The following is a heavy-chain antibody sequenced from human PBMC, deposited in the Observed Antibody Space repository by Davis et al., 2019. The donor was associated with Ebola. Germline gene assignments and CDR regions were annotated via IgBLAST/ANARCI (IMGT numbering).Heavy chain of an antibody. CDR1: GFTFSSSA. V-gene: IGHV3-23*01. CDR2: IGGGGGSI. J-gene: IGHJ4*02. Sequence: GESLTISCAASGFTFSSSAMSWGRQAPGKGLEWVSSIGGGGGSIYSADSVKGRFTISRDNSKNTLYLQMNSLRAEDTAVYYCAKAGHCGNYCSFDSWGQGTLVTVSS. CDR3: AKAGHCGNYCSFDS. D-gene: IGHD1-26*01.